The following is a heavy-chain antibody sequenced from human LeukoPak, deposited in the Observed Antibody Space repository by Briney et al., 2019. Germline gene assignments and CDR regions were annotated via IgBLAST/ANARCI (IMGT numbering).Heavy chain of an antibody. CDR2: ISWNSDIM. CDR3: TKDMHFGFTNPFDY. CDR1: GFTFNDYA. J-gene: IGHJ4*02. V-gene: IGHV3-9*01. Sequence: GGSLRLSCAASGFTFNDYAMHWVRPAPGKGLEWVSGISWNSDIMGYADSVKGRFTISRDNAKNSLYLQMNSLRAEDTAFYYCTKDMHFGFTNPFDYWGQGTLVTVSS. D-gene: IGHD3-10*01.